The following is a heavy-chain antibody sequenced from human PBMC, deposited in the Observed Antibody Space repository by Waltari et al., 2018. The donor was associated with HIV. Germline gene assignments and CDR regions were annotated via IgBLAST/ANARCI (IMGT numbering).Heavy chain of an antibody. CDR1: GFSFSDYA. V-gene: IGHV3-33*01. CDR2: VWYDGTNK. J-gene: IGHJ4*02. Sequence: QVQLVESGGGMVQPGGSLRLSGAETGFSFSDYAMHWVRQAPGKGLEWVAVVWYDGTNKYYADSVKGRFLISRDNSKRTLYLQMNHLTAEDTAVYYCARDLQATVAVDYFDFWGQGTLVTVSS. CDR3: ARDLQATVAVDYFDF.